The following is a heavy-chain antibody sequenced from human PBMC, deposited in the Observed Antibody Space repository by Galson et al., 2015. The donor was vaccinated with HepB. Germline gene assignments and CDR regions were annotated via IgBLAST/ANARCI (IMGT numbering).Heavy chain of an antibody. D-gene: IGHD2-2*01. V-gene: IGHV4-31*03. J-gene: IGHJ3*02. CDR1: GGSISSGGYY. Sequence: TLSLTCTVSGGSISSGGYYWSWIRQHPGKGLEWIGYIYYSGSTYYNPSLKSRVTISVDTSKNQFSLKLSSVTAADTAVYYCARAHCSSTSCYLDAFDIWGHGTMVTVSS. CDR2: IYYSGST. CDR3: ARAHCSSTSCYLDAFDI.